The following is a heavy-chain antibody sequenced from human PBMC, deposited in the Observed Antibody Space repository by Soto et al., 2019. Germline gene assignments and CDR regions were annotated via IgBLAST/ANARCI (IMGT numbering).Heavy chain of an antibody. Sequence: QVQLVQSGAEVKKPGSSVKVSCKASGGTFSSYAISWVRQAPGQGLEWMGGIIPIFGTANYAQKFQGRVTITADESTSTAYMELSSLRSEDTAVYYCAISEGTPRRFGELSLGMDVWGQGTTVTVSS. V-gene: IGHV1-69*01. CDR2: IIPIFGTA. CDR1: GGTFSSYA. CDR3: AISEGTPRRFGELSLGMDV. D-gene: IGHD3-10*01. J-gene: IGHJ6*02.